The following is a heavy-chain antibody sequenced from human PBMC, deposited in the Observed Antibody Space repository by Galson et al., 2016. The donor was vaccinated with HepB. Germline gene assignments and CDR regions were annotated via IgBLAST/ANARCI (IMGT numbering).Heavy chain of an antibody. CDR2: IIPIFGAP. Sequence: SVKVSCKASGGTFGSLAIAWVRQAPGQGLECMGGIIPIFGAPDYAQRLQGRVTITADESTNTVYMELSRLRSDDTAVYYCATRGTTVTTGYYYYYGMDVWGQGTTVTVSS. CDR3: ATRGTTVTTGYYYYYGMDV. D-gene: IGHD4-17*01. CDR1: GGTFGSLA. V-gene: IGHV1-69*13. J-gene: IGHJ6*02.